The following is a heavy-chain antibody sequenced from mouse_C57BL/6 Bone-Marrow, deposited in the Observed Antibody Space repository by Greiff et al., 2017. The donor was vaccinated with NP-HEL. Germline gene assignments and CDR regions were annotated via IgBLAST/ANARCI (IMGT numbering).Heavy chain of an antibody. CDR3: AITTVVATGAMDY. D-gene: IGHD1-1*01. Sequence: VQGVESGAELVKPGASVKISCKASGYAFSSYWMNWVKQRPGKGLEWIGQIYPGDGDTNYNGKFKGKATLTADKSSSTAYMQLSSLTSEDSAVYFCAITTVVATGAMDYWGQGTSVTVSS. V-gene: IGHV1-80*01. J-gene: IGHJ4*01. CDR2: IYPGDGDT. CDR1: GYAFSSYW.